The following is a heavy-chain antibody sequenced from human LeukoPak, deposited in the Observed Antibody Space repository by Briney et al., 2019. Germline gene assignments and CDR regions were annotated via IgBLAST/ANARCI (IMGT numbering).Heavy chain of an antibody. CDR1: GFTFDDYA. CDR3: AKVLLPAWELGPLDY. Sequence: GGSLRLSCAASGFTFDDYAMHWVRQAPGKGLEWVSGISWNSGSIGYADSVKGRFTISRDNAKNSLYLQMNSLRAEDTALYYCAKVLLPAWELGPLDYWGQGTLVTVSS. V-gene: IGHV3-9*01. CDR2: ISWNSGSI. J-gene: IGHJ4*02. D-gene: IGHD1-26*01.